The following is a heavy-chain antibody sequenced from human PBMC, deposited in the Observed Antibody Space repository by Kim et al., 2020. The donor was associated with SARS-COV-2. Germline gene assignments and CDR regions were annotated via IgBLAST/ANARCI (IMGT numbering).Heavy chain of an antibody. J-gene: IGHJ5*02. Sequence: GGSLRLSCAASGFTFSASYMSWIRQAPGKGPEWVASIGGSGTPKFYADSVKGRFTISRDDDNNSLLLQMTRLRADDTAIYFCARDLAGRLDPWGQGTQVTVSS. CDR2: IGGSGTPK. CDR3: ARDLAGRLDP. V-gene: IGHV3-11*01. CDR1: GFTFSASY.